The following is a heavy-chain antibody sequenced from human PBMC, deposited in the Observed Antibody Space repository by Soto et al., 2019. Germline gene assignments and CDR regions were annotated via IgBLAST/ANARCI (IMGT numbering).Heavy chain of an antibody. CDR1: GKTLNSGG. J-gene: IGHJ5*02. D-gene: IGHD5-12*01. CDR3: ARDSPGS. Sequence: WSASGKTLNSGGVSWVRQAPGQGLEWMGRIIPILGIANYAQKFQGRVTITADKSTSTAYMELSSLRSEDTAVYYCARDSPGSWGQGTLVTVSS. CDR2: IIPILGIA. V-gene: IGHV1-69*04.